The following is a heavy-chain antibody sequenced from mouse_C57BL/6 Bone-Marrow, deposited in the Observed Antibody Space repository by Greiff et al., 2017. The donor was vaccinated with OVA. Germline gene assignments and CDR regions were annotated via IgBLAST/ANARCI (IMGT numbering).Heavy chain of an antibody. D-gene: IGHD2-1*01. CDR2: INPGNGGT. Sequence: QVQLQQPGPELVKPGASVKLSCKASGYTFTSYWMHWVKQRPGQGLEWIGNINPGNGGTNYTEKFKSKATLTVDKSSSTAYMQLSSLTSEDSAFYYCARFYPGDYFDYGGKGTTLTVAS. V-gene: IGHV1-53*01. CDR1: GYTFTSYW. CDR3: ARFYPGDYFDY. J-gene: IGHJ2*01.